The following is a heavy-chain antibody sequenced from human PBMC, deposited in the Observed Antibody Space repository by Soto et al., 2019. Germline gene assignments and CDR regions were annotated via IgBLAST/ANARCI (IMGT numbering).Heavy chain of an antibody. CDR3: AKDHGEFDAFDI. V-gene: IGHV3-23*01. J-gene: IGHJ3*02. D-gene: IGHD3-10*01. Sequence: GGSLRLSCAASGFTFSSYAMSWVRQAPGTGLEWVSAISGSGGSTYYADSVKGRFTISRDNSKNTLYLQMNSLRAEDTAVYYCAKDHGEFDAFDIWGQGTMVTVSS. CDR2: ISGSGGST. CDR1: GFTFSSYA.